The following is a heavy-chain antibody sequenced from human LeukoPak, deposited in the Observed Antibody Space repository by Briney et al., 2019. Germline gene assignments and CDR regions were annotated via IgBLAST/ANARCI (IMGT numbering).Heavy chain of an antibody. CDR1: GGTFSSYA. V-gene: IGHV1-18*01. J-gene: IGHJ4*02. Sequence: ASVKVSCKASGGTFSSYAISWVRQAPGQGLEWMGWISAYNGNTNYAQKLQGRVTMTTDTSTSTAYMELRSLRSDDTAVYYCARDIEGSKFDYWGQGTLVTVSS. CDR3: ARDIEGSKFDY. CDR2: ISAYNGNT. D-gene: IGHD2-15*01.